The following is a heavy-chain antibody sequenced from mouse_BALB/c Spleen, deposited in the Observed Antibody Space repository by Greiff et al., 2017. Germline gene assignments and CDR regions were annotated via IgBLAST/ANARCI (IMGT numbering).Heavy chain of an antibody. J-gene: IGHJ4*01. CDR1: GFSLTSYG. CDR3: ARDRPYYAMDY. Sequence: VQGVESGPGLVAPSQSLSITCTVSGFSLTSYGVHWVRQPPGKGLEWLGVIWAGGSTNYNSALMSRLSISKDNSKSQVFLKMNSLQTDDTAMYCCARDRPYYAMDYWGQGTSVTVSS. V-gene: IGHV2-9*02. CDR2: IWAGGST.